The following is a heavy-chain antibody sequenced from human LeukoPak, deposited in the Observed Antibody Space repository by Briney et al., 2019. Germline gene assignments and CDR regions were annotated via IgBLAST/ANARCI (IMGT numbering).Heavy chain of an antibody. D-gene: IGHD1-20*01. CDR2: IYSGGST. Sequence: PGGSLRLSCAASGFTVSSNYMSWVRQAPGKGLEWVSVIYSGGSTYYADSVKGRFTISRDNSKNTLYLQMNSLRAEDTAVYYCARARITGTTYYYYMDVWGKGTTVTVSS. V-gene: IGHV3-66*01. CDR1: GFTVSSNY. J-gene: IGHJ6*03. CDR3: ARARITGTTYYYYMDV.